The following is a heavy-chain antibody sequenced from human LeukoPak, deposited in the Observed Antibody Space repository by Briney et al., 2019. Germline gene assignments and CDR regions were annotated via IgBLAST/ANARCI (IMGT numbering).Heavy chain of an antibody. CDR1: GGTFSSYA. CDR2: IIPIFGTA. Sequence: SVTVSCKASGGTFSSYAISWVRQAPGQGLEWMGGIIPIFGTANYAQKFQGRVTITADKSTSTAYMELSSLRSEDTAVYYCAREGGDFREFDYWGQGTLVTVSS. CDR3: AREGGDFREFDY. D-gene: IGHD2/OR15-2a*01. J-gene: IGHJ4*02. V-gene: IGHV1-69*06.